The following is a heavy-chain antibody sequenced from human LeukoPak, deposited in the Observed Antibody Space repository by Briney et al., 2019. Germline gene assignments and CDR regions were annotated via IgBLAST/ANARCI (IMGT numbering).Heavy chain of an antibody. CDR2: IYSGGRT. Sequence: GGSLRLSCAASGFTVSSNYMRWVRQAPGKGLEWVSVIYSGGRTYYADSVKGRFTISRDNSKNTLYLQMNSLRAEDTAVYYCARQSISGSSLSYFDYWGQGTLVNVSS. D-gene: IGHD3-22*01. V-gene: IGHV3-53*01. CDR3: ARQSISGSSLSYFDY. J-gene: IGHJ4*02. CDR1: GFTVSSNY.